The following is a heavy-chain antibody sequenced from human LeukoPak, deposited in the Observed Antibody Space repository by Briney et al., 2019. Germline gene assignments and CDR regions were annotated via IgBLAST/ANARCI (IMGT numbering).Heavy chain of an antibody. D-gene: IGHD2-2*01. CDR1: GFTFSAYA. CDR2: ISSSGSTI. J-gene: IGHJ4*02. CDR3: ARDGVVVPAFDY. V-gene: IGHV3-48*03. Sequence: GGSLRLSCAASGFTFSAYAMTWVRQGPGKGLEWVSYISSSGSTIYYADSVKGRFTISRDNAKNSLYLQMNSLRAEDTAVYYCARDGVVVPAFDYWGQGTLVTVSS.